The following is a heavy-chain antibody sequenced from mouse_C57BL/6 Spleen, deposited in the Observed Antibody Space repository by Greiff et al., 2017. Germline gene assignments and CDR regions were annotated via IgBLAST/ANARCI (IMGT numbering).Heavy chain of an antibody. CDR3: ARDHYYGSSYGWYFDV. V-gene: IGHV5-6*01. CDR2: ISSGGSYT. CDR1: GFTFSSYG. Sequence: EVQGVESGGDLVKPGGSLKLSCAASGFTFSSYGMSWVRQTPDKRLEWVATISSGGSYTDYPDNAKNTLYLQMSSLKSEDTARYYCARDHYYGSSYGWYFDVWGTGTTVTVSS. J-gene: IGHJ1*03. D-gene: IGHD1-1*01.